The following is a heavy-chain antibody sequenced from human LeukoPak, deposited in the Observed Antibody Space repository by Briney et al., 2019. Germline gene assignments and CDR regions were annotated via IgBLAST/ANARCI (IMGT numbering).Heavy chain of an antibody. CDR3: ATSGVIPGAVGAY. Sequence: GGTLRLSCAASGFTFSSYGMNWVRQAPGTVLEWVSVIFSGGDTYYADSVKGRFTISRDSSKNTLYLQMNSLRAEDTAVYYCATSGVIPGAVGAYWGQGTLVTVSS. V-gene: IGHV3-66*01. D-gene: IGHD2-2*01. J-gene: IGHJ4*02. CDR1: GFTFSSYG. CDR2: IFSGGDT.